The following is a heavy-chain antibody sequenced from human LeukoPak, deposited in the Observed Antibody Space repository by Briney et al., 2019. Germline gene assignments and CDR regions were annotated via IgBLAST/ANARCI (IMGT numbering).Heavy chain of an antibody. CDR2: ISYDGSTK. CDR1: GFTFSTCG. CDR3: ARGPSGYHNT. D-gene: IGHD5-12*01. V-gene: IGHV3-30*03. J-gene: IGHJ4*02. Sequence: GGSLRLSCTASGFTFSTCGMHWVRQAPGKGLEWVTLISYDGSTKYYSDSVKGRFALSRDNSKNTLYLQMNSLRAEDTAVYYCARGPSGYHNTGGQGTLVTVSS.